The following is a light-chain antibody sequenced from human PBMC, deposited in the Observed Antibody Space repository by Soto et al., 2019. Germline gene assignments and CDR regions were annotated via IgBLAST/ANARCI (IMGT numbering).Light chain of an antibody. CDR3: QQYTGPPTT. CDR2: GAS. V-gene: IGKV3-15*01. J-gene: IGKJ5*01. Sequence: EIVMTPSPATLSVSPGERATPSFRASQSVSSNLAWYQQKPGQAPRLLIYGASTRATGIPARFSGSGSGTDFTLTITRLEPEDSAVYFCQQYTGPPTTFGQGTRLENK. CDR1: QSVSSN.